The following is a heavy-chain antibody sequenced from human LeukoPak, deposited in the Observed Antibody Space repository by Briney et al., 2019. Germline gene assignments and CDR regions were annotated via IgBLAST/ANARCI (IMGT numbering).Heavy chain of an antibody. V-gene: IGHV1-46*01. Sequence: ASVKVSCKASGYTFTSYYIHWVRQAPGQGLEWMGGIIPIFGTASYAQKFQGRVTMTRDTSTSTVYMELSSLRSEDTAVYYCARAISLSSSSPFDYWGQGTLVTVSS. D-gene: IGHD6-6*01. J-gene: IGHJ4*02. CDR1: GYTFTSYY. CDR2: IIPIFGTA. CDR3: ARAISLSSSSPFDY.